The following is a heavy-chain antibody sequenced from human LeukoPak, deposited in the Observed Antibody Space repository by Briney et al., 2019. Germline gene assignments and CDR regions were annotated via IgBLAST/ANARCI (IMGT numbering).Heavy chain of an antibody. CDR2: IYYSEIT. V-gene: IGHV4-39*01. Sequence: SETLSLTCTVAVGSISRSSHYWGWIRQPPGKGLEWIWRIYYSEITYYNPALQSQLTISSDTSKKQFSLKMTSVTAADMAVYYCARLSPIRWFYWGEGTLVTVSS. CDR3: ARLSPIRWFY. J-gene: IGHJ4*02. D-gene: IGHD4-23*01. CDR1: VGSISRSSHY.